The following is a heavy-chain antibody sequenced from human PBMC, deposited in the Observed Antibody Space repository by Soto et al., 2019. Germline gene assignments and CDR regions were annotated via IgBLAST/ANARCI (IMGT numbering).Heavy chain of an antibody. Sequence: GASVKVSCKVSGYRFTSIGISWARQAPGQGLEWMGWISAYNGDTDYVQKFQGRVTMTTETSTSTAYMELTSLTSDDTAIYYCARGGSYHATVDYWGQGTLVTVSS. CDR2: ISAYNGDT. D-gene: IGHD1-26*01. CDR1: GYRFTSIG. CDR3: ARGGSYHATVDY. J-gene: IGHJ4*02. V-gene: IGHV1-18*04.